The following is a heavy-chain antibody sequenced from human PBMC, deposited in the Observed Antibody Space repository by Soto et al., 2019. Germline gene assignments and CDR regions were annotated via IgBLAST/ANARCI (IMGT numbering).Heavy chain of an antibody. J-gene: IGHJ6*02. Sequence: GSLRLSCVGSVFTCSTYSINWVRQGPGKGLEWVSSISSRSDIYYADSVKGRFTISRDNAKNSVSLQMNSLRAEDTAVYYCAREYTAWPLAYGLDVWGQGTTVTVSS. V-gene: IGHV3-21*01. D-gene: IGHD2-2*02. CDR2: ISSRSDI. CDR3: AREYTAWPLAYGLDV. CDR1: VFTCSTYS.